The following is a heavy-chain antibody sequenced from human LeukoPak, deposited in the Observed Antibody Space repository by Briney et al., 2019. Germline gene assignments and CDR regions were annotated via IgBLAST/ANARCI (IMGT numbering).Heavy chain of an antibody. Sequence: GGSLRLSCAASGFTFSSYSMNWVRQAPGKGLEWVSYISPSSSDIYYADSVKGRFTISRDNDKSSLYLHMNGLRDEDTAVYYCARAAYSSSPDYWGQGTLVTVSS. V-gene: IGHV3-48*02. D-gene: IGHD6-13*01. CDR2: ISPSSSDI. CDR3: ARAAYSSSPDY. J-gene: IGHJ4*02. CDR1: GFTFSSYS.